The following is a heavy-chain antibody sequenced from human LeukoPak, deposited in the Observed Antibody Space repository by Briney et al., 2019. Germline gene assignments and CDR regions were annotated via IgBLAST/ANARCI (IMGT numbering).Heavy chain of an antibody. CDR1: GYTFTGYY. J-gene: IGHJ5*02. CDR3: ARASKHRIAAAGTFWFDP. D-gene: IGHD6-13*01. V-gene: IGHV1-2*02. CDR2: INPNSGGT. Sequence: GASVKVSCKASGYTFTGYYMHWVRQAPGQGLEWMGWINPNSGGTNYAQKFQGRVTMTRDTSISTAYMELSRLRSDDTAVYYCARASKHRIAAAGTFWFDPWGQGTLVTVSS.